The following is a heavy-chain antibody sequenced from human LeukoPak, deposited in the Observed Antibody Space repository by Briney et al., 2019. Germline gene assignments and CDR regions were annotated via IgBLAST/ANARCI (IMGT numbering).Heavy chain of an antibody. CDR1: GGSISSGSYY. CDR3: ARALVGATSYYYYYMDV. D-gene: IGHD1-26*01. J-gene: IGHJ6*03. V-gene: IGHV4-61*02. CDR2: IYTSGST. Sequence: PSETLSLTCTVSGGSISSGSYYWSWIRQPAGKGLEWIGRIYTSGSTDYNASLKSRVTISVDTSKNHFSLKLRYVTAADTAVYYCARALVGATSYYYYYMDVWGKGTTVTVSS.